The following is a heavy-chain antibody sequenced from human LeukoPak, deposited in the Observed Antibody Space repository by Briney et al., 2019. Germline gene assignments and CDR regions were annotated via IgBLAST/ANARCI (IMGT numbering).Heavy chain of an antibody. CDR3: ARFSIAAAGNWFDP. J-gene: IGHJ5*02. D-gene: IGHD6-13*01. V-gene: IGHV3-21*01. Sequence: PGGSLRLSCAASGFTFSSYSMNWVRQAPGKGLEWVSSISSSSSYIYYADSVKGRFTISRDNAKNSLYLQMNSLRAEDTAVYYCARFSIAAAGNWFDPWGQGTLVTVSS. CDR1: GFTFSSYS. CDR2: ISSSSSYI.